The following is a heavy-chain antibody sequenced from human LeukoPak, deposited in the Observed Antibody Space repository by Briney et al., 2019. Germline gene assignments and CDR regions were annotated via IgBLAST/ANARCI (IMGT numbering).Heavy chain of an antibody. CDR3: AKEAYYYDSSGYYLGQAPFDY. V-gene: IGHV3-9*01. CDR2: ISWNSGSI. Sequence: PGGSLRLSCAASGFTFDDYAMHWVRQAPGKGLEWVSGISWNSGSIGYADSVKGRFTISRDNAKNSLYLQMNSLRAEDTALYYCAKEAYYYDSSGYYLGQAPFDYWGQGTLVTVSS. D-gene: IGHD3-22*01. CDR1: GFTFDDYA. J-gene: IGHJ4*02.